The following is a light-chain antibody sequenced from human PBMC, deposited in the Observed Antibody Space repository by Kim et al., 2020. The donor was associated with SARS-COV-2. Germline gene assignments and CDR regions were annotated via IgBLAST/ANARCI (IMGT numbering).Light chain of an antibody. CDR1: QSVNSGY. Sequence: DIVLTQSPGTLSLSPGERATLSCRASQSVNSGYLACYQQKPGQSPRLLIYDTSSRATGIPDRFSGSGSGTDFTLTISRLEPEDFALYYCQQYGSSPRTFGQGTKVDIK. CDR3: QQYGSSPRT. J-gene: IGKJ1*01. CDR2: DTS. V-gene: IGKV3-20*01.